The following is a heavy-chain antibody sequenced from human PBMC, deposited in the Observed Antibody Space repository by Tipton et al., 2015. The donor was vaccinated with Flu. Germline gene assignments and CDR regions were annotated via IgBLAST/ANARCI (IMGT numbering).Heavy chain of an antibody. V-gene: IGHV4-39*07. CDR1: GGSISSSSYY. CDR2: IHYSGST. D-gene: IGHD6-13*01. J-gene: IGHJ4*02. Sequence: LRLSCTVSGGSISSSSYYWGWIRQPPGKGLEWIGSIHYSGSTYYNPSLKSRVTISVDTSKNQFSLELSSVTAADTAVYYCARGGYSSSWHDYWGQGTLVTVSS. CDR3: ARGGYSSSWHDY.